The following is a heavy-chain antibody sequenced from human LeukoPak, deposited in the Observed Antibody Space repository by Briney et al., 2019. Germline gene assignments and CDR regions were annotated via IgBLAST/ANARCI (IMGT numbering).Heavy chain of an antibody. CDR1: GGSFSGYY. CDR2: INHSGST. V-gene: IGHV4-34*01. D-gene: IGHD3-9*01. Sequence: SETLSLTCAVYGGSFSGYYWSWIRQPPGKGLEWIGEINHSGSTNYNPSLKSRVTISVDTSKNQFSLKLSSVTAADTAVYYCARGGSYSELRYFDWLLSPMDVWGKGTTVTVSS. J-gene: IGHJ6*03. CDR3: ARGGSYSELRYFDWLLSPMDV.